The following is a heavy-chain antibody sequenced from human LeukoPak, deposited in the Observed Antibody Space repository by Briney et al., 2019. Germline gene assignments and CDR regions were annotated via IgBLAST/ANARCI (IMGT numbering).Heavy chain of an antibody. Sequence: SETLSLTCTVSGHSISSPYYWAWIRQPPGKGLEWIGEINHSGSTNYNPSLKSRVTISVDTSKNQFSLKLSSVTAADTAVYYCARGGPPSGSYIVYWGQGTLVTVSS. CDR2: INHSGST. D-gene: IGHD1-26*01. CDR1: GHSISSPYY. CDR3: ARGGPPSGSYIVY. V-gene: IGHV4-34*01. J-gene: IGHJ4*02.